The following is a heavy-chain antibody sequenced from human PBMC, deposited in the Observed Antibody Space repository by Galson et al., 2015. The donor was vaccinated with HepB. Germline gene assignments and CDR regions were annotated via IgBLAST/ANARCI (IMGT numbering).Heavy chain of an antibody. CDR3: ASGAARPLGAFDI. Sequence: SYYWSWIRQPPGKGLEWIGSIYYSGSTYYNPSLKSRVTISVDTSKNQFSLKLSSVTAADTAVYYCASGAARPLGAFDIWGQGTMVTVSS. J-gene: IGHJ3*02. CDR2: IYYSGST. V-gene: IGHV4-39*01. D-gene: IGHD6-6*01. CDR1: SYY.